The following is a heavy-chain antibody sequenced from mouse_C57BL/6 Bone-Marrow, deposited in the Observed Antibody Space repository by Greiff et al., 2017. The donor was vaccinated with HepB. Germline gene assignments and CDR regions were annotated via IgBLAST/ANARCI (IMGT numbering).Heavy chain of an antibody. CDR2: ISGGGGNT. V-gene: IGHV5-9*01. CDR1: GFTFSSYT. D-gene: IGHD4-1*01. CDR3: ALGGIFAY. J-gene: IGHJ3*01. Sequence: EVQRVESGGGLVKPGGSLKLSCAASGFTFSSYTMSWVRQTPEKRLEWVATISGGGGNTYYPDSVKGRFTISRDNAKNTLYLQMSSLRSEDTALYYCALGGIFAYWGQGTLVTVSA.